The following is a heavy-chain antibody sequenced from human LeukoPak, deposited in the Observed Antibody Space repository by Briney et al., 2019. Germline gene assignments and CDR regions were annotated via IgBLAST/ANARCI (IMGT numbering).Heavy chain of an antibody. J-gene: IGHJ4*02. CDR3: ARSLAVADDFDY. V-gene: IGHV1-18*01. CDR2: ISAYNGNT. D-gene: IGHD6-19*01. Sequence: ASVKVSFTASGYTFTIYGISWVRQAPGQGLEWMGWISAYNGNTNYAQKLQGRVTMTTDTSTSTAYMELRSLRSDDTAVYYCARSLAVADDFDYWGQGTLVTVSS. CDR1: GYTFTIYG.